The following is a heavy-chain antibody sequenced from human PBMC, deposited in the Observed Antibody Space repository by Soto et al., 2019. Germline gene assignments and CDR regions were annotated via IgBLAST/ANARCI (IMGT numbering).Heavy chain of an antibody. Sequence: QPGGSLRLSCAASGFTLSSYGMSWVRQAPGKGLEWVSAISPNGQGIYYADSVRGRFTISRDTFKNTVFLHMDSLRAEDTAVYYCAKDRTYPRDCFHYWGQGTLVTVSS. CDR2: ISPNGQGI. V-gene: IGHV3-23*01. CDR3: AKDRTYPRDCFHY. J-gene: IGHJ4*02. CDR1: GFTLSSYG.